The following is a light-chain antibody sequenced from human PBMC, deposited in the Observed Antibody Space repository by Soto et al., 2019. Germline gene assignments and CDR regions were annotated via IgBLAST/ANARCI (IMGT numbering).Light chain of an antibody. CDR1: QSVSSY. Sequence: EIVLTQSLATLFLSPGERATLSCRASQSVSSYLAWYQQKPGQAPRLLIYDASNRATGIPARFSGSGSGTDFTLTISSLEPEAFAVYYCQQRSNWPPITFGQGTRLEIK. J-gene: IGKJ5*01. CDR3: QQRSNWPPIT. V-gene: IGKV3-11*01. CDR2: DAS.